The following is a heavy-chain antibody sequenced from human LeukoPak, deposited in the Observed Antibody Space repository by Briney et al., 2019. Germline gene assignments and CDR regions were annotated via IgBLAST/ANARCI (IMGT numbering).Heavy chain of an antibody. CDR1: GYTFTSYG. CDR2: ISAYNGNT. Sequence: ASVKVSCKASGYTFTSYGISWVRQAPGQGLEWMGWISAYNGNTNYAQKLQGRVTMTTDTSTSTAYMELRSLRSDDTAVYYCARDRDTAMVLGFYYYYGMDVWGQGTTVTVSS. V-gene: IGHV1-18*01. D-gene: IGHD5-18*01. CDR3: ARDRDTAMVLGFYYYYGMDV. J-gene: IGHJ6*02.